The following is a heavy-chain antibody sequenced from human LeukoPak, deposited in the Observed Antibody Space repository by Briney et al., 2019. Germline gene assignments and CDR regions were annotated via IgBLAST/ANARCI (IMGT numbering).Heavy chain of an antibody. D-gene: IGHD6-13*01. J-gene: IGHJ6*03. CDR3: ARTQQLLYYYYYYMDV. CDR1: GGSFSGYY. CDR2: INHSGST. Sequence: PSETLSLTCAVYGGSFSGYYCSWIRQPPGKGLEWIGEINHSGSTNYNPSLKSRVTISVDTFKNQFSLKLSSVTAADTAVYYCARTQQLLYYYYYYMDVWGKGTTVAVSS. V-gene: IGHV4-34*01.